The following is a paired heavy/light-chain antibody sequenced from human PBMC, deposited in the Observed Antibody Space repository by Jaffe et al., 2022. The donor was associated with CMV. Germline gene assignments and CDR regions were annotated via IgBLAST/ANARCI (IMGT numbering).Heavy chain of an antibody. CDR3: AKDLMPQYFHH. CDR1: GFTFSDYD. J-gene: IGHJ1*01. Sequence: EVQLVESGGGLVQTGGSLRLSCAASGFTFSDYDMTWVRQAPGKGLEWVSDITGNGARTYYADSVRGRFTVSRDNAKNTLYLQMNSLRAEDTAVYYCAKDLMPQYFHHWGQGTLVTVSS. CDR2: ITGNGART. D-gene: IGHD2-2*01. V-gene: IGHV3-23*04.
Light chain of an antibody. V-gene: IGKV1-9*01. CDR2: AAG. J-gene: IGKJ4*01. Sequence: IRLTQFPSSLSASVGDRVTVTCRASQVISSFLAWYQQKPGKAPKLLIYAAGTLQSGVPSRFSGSGSGTDFTLTISSLQPEDFATYYCQQLSTYPLTFGGGTKVEIK. CDR1: QVISSF. CDR3: QQLSTYPLT.